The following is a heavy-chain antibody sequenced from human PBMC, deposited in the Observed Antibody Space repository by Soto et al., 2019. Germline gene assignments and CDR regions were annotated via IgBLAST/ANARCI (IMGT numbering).Heavy chain of an antibody. V-gene: IGHV3-74*01. CDR2: IKTDGSII. J-gene: IGHJ2*01. Sequence: EVQLVESGGGLVQPGGSLRLSCAASGFSFSSYWMHWVSQAPGKGLVWVSRIKTDGSIITYADSVKGRFTISRDNAKNTLYLQMNTLRAEDTAVYYCARVGQGAWYFYLWGRGTLVTVSS. CDR3: ARVGQGAWYFYL. D-gene: IGHD1-26*01. CDR1: GFSFSSYW.